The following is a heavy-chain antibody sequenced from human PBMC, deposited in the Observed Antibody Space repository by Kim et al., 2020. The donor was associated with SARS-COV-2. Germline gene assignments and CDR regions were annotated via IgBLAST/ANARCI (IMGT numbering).Heavy chain of an antibody. V-gene: IGHV3-64D*09. CDR2: ISSNGGST. Sequence: GGSLRLSCSASGFTFSSYAMHWVRQAPGKGLEYVSAISSNGGSTYYADSVKGRFTISRDNSKNTLYLQMSSLRAEDTAVYYCVNSVTTFDYYYGMDVWGQGTTVTVSS. CDR3: VNSVTTFDYYYGMDV. J-gene: IGHJ6*02. CDR1: GFTFSSYA. D-gene: IGHD4-17*01.